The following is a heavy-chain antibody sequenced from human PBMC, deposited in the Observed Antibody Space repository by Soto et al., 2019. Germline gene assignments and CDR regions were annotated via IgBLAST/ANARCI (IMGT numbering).Heavy chain of an antibody. CDR2: INPSGGST. D-gene: IGHD3-10*01. J-gene: IGHJ4*02. Sequence: ASVKVSCKASVYTFTSCYIHWVRQAPGQGLEWMGIINPSGGSTSYAQKFQGRVTMTRDTSTSTVYMELSSLRSEDTAVYYCARDGKPLWFGDPFDYWGQGTLVTVSS. V-gene: IGHV1-46*01. CDR1: VYTFTSCY. CDR3: ARDGKPLWFGDPFDY.